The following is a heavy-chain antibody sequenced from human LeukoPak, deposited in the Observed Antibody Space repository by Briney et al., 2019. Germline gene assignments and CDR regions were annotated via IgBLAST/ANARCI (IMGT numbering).Heavy chain of an antibody. CDR3: ARVTPNGMDV. CDR1: GFTFSSYS. V-gene: IGHV3-21*01. D-gene: IGHD1-14*01. J-gene: IGHJ6*02. Sequence: GGSLRLSCAASGFTFSSYSMNWVRQAPGKGLEWVSSIGSSSSYIYCADSVKGRFTISRDNAKNSLYLQMNSLRAEDTAVYYCARVTPNGMDVWGQGTTVTVSS. CDR2: IGSSSSYI.